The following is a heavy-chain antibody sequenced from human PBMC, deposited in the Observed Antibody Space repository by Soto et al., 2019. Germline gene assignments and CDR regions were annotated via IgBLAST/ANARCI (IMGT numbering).Heavy chain of an antibody. Sequence: PGGSLRLSCAASGFTFSSYEMNWVRQAPGKGLEWVSYISSSDSPIYYADSVKGRFTISGDNAKNSLYLQMNRLRVEDTAVYYCARELVDIVTTIDGIVVVQPDYYGMDVWGQGTTVTVSS. D-gene: IGHD5-12*01. J-gene: IGHJ6*02. V-gene: IGHV3-48*03. CDR1: GFTFSSYE. CDR3: ARELVDIVTTIDGIVVVQPDYYGMDV. CDR2: ISSSDSPI.